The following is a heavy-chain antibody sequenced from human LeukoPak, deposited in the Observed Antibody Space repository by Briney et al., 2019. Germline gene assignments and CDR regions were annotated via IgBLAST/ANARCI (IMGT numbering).Heavy chain of an antibody. D-gene: IGHD3-9*01. J-gene: IGHJ4*02. CDR1: GDSISSYY. Sequence: SDTLSLTCTVSGDSISSYYWSWIRQPPGKGLEWIGYLYYSGSTDYNPSLKSRVTISVDTSKNQFSLKLSSVTAADTAVYYCARGGTIFPPATYYFDYWGQGTLVTVSS. V-gene: IGHV4-59*07. CDR2: LYYSGST. CDR3: ARGGTIFPPATYYFDY.